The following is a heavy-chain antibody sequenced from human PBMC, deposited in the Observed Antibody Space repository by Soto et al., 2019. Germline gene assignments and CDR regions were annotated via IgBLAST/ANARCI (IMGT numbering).Heavy chain of an antibody. CDR2: IKSKTDGGTT. Sequence: EVQLVGSGGGLVKPGGSLRLSCAASGFTFSSAWMSWVRQAPGKGLEWVGRIKSKTDGGTTDYAAPVKGRFAISRDESENTLYLQMNSLKIDDAAVYYCTNGMDVWGQGTTVTVSS. CDR1: GFTFSSAW. CDR3: TNGMDV. J-gene: IGHJ6*02. V-gene: IGHV3-15*07.